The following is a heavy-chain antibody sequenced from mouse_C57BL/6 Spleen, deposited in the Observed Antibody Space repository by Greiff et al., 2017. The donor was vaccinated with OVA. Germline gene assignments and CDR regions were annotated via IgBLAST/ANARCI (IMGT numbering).Heavy chain of an antibody. J-gene: IGHJ1*03. CDR1: GYSITSGYY. CDR3: ARDLDYGSRRDFDV. CDR2: ISYDGSN. D-gene: IGHD1-1*01. V-gene: IGHV3-6*01. Sequence: EVKLMESGPGLVKPSQSLSLTCSVTGYSITSGYYWNWIRQFPGNKLEWMGYISYDGSNNYNPSLKNRISITRDTSKIHFFLKLNSVTTEDTATYYWARDLDYGSRRDFDVWGTGTTVTVSA.